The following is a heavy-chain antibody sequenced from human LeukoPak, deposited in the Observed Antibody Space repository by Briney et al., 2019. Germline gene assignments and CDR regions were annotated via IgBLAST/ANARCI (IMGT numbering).Heavy chain of an antibody. CDR1: GGSFGGYY. CDR3: ARALHIVVVTATATGSLDY. D-gene: IGHD2-21*02. Sequence: PSETLSLTCAVYGGSFGGYYWSRIRQPPGKGLEWIGEINHRGSTNYNPSLKSRVTISVDTSKNQFSLKLSSVTAADTAVYYCARALHIVVVTATATGSLDYWGQGTLVTVSS. J-gene: IGHJ4*02. V-gene: IGHV4-34*01. CDR2: INHRGST.